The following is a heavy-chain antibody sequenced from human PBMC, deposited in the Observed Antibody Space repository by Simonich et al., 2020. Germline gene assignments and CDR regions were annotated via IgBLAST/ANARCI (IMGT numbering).Heavy chain of an antibody. Sequence: QVQLGQSGAEVKKPGASVKVSCKASGYTFTGYYMHWVRQAPGNGLVGVRWINPNKGANNYAQKFQGRVTMTRDTSISTSYMELSRLRSDDTAVYYCAREEANGYSSSWNWFDPWGQGTLVTVSS. J-gene: IGHJ5*02. D-gene: IGHD6-13*01. CDR1: GYTFTGYY. CDR3: AREEANGYSSSWNWFDP. CDR2: INPNKGAN. V-gene: IGHV1-2*02.